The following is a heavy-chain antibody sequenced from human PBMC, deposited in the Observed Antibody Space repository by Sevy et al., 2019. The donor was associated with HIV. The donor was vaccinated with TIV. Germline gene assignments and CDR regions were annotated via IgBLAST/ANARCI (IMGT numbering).Heavy chain of an antibody. CDR3: ARTDRYCSGGSCYPAAFDI. V-gene: IGHV4-39*01. Sequence: SETLSLTCTVSGGSISSSSYYWGWIRQPPGKGLEWIGSIYYSGSTYYNPSLKSRVTTSVDTSKNQFSLKLSSVTAADTAVYYCARTDRYCSGGSCYPAAFDIWGQGTMVTVSS. CDR2: IYYSGST. J-gene: IGHJ3*02. D-gene: IGHD2-15*01. CDR1: GGSISSSSYY.